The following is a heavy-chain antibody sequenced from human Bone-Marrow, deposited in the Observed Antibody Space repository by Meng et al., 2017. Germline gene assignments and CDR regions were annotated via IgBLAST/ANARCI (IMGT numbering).Heavy chain of an antibody. CDR2: ISGSGGST. CDR1: GFTFSSYA. J-gene: IGHJ6*02. Sequence: GGSLRLSCAASGFTFSSYAMSWVRQAPGKGLEWVSAISGSGGSTYYADSVKGRFTISRDNSKNTLYLQMNSLRAEDTAVYYCAKDGTREWFSYYYDGMDVWGQGTMVTVSS. D-gene: IGHD3-3*01. CDR3: AKDGTREWFSYYYDGMDV. V-gene: IGHV3-23*01.